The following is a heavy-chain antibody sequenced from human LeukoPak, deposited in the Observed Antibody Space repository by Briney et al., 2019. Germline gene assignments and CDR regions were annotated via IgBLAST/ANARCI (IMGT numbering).Heavy chain of an antibody. CDR1: GGSISSYY. Sequence: SETLSLTCTVSGGSISSYYWSWIRQPAGKGLEWIRRIYTSGSTNYNPSLESRFTMSVDTSSNQFSLKLSSVTAADTDVYYCARVGDSSGYENWFDPWGQGTLVTVSS. V-gene: IGHV4-4*07. CDR3: ARVGDSSGYENWFDP. J-gene: IGHJ5*02. D-gene: IGHD3-22*01. CDR2: IYTSGST.